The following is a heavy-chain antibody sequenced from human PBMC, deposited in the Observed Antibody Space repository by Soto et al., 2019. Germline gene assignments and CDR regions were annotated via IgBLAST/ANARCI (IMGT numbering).Heavy chain of an antibody. Sequence: SGPTLVNPTQTLTLTFTFSGFSLSTSGVGVGWIRQPPGKALEWLALIYWDEDKRYSPSLKSRLTITKDTSKNQVVLTMTNMDPVDTATYYCAHSVAYCGGDCYWRGDAFDIWGQGTMVTVSS. D-gene: IGHD2-21*02. V-gene: IGHV2-5*02. CDR1: GFSLSTSGVG. CDR3: AHSVAYCGGDCYWRGDAFDI. J-gene: IGHJ3*02. CDR2: IYWDEDK.